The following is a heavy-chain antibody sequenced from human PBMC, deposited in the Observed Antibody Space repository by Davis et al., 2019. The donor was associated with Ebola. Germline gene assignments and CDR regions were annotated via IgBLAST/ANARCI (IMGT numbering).Heavy chain of an antibody. Sequence: AGSLRLSCAASGFTFSSYWMSWVRQAPGKGLEWVANIKQDGSEKYYVDSVKGRFTTSRDNAKNSLYLQMNSLGAEDTAVYYCARGARLYFDYWGQGTLVTVSS. V-gene: IGHV3-7*03. CDR3: ARGARLYFDY. J-gene: IGHJ4*02. D-gene: IGHD3-16*01. CDR1: GFTFSSYW. CDR2: IKQDGSEK.